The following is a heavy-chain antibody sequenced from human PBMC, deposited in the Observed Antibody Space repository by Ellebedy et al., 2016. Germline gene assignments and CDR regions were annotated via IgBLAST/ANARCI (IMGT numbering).Heavy chain of an antibody. Sequence: SETLSLXXNVSDDSLNQYYWSWIRQSPGRGLEWIREIGHGGHTNYNPSLKSRVTISVDTSKRQFSLRLTSVTAADGAFYYCARGPGRYTPGYGFDSWGQGTQVTVSS. D-gene: IGHD3-9*01. CDR1: DDSLNQYY. CDR2: IGHGGHT. J-gene: IGHJ4*02. CDR3: ARGPGRYTPGYGFDS. V-gene: IGHV4-34*01.